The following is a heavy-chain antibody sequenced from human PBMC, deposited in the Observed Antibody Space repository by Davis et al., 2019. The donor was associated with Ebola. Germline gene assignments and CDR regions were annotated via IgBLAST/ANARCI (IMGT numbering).Heavy chain of an antibody. J-gene: IGHJ6*04. CDR1: GGSISSYY. Sequence: MPSETLSLTCTVSGGSISSYYWSWIRQPPGKGLEWIGSIYHSGSTYYNPSLKSRVTISVDTSKNQFSLKLSSVTAADTAVYYCARVRYCGGDCSKNYYYGMDVWGKGTTVTVSS. CDR2: IYHSGST. CDR3: ARVRYCGGDCSKNYYYGMDV. D-gene: IGHD2-21*02. V-gene: IGHV4-59*01.